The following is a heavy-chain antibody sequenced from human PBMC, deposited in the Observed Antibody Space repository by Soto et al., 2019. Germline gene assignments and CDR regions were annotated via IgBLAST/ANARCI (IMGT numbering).Heavy chain of an antibody. CDR3: ARRMTTVKRFDY. D-gene: IGHD4-17*01. CDR1: GFTFSDYY. J-gene: IGHJ4*02. Sequence: GSLRLSCAASGFTFSDYYMSWIRQSPGKGLEWVSYISSSGSTIYYADSVKGRFTISRDNAKNSLYLQMNSLRAEDTAVYYCARRMTTVKRFDYWGQGTLVTVSS. V-gene: IGHV3-11*01. CDR2: ISSSGSTI.